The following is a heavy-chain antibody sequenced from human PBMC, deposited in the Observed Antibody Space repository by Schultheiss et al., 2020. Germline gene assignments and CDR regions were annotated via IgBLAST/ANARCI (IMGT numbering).Heavy chain of an antibody. V-gene: IGHV1-18*01. J-gene: IGHJ5*02. Sequence: ASVKVSCKASGYTFTSYGISWVRQAPGQGLEWMGWISAYNGNTNYAQKFQGRVTITADESTSTAYMELSSLRSEDTAVYYCARGIYSSSALWFDPWGQGTLVTVSS. CDR2: ISAYNGNT. CDR3: ARGIYSSSALWFDP. CDR1: GYTFTSYG. D-gene: IGHD6-6*01.